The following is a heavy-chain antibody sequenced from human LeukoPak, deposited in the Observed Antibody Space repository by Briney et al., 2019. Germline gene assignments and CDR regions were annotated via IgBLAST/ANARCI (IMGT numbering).Heavy chain of an antibody. V-gene: IGHV4-39*07. D-gene: IGHD2-15*01. Sequence: SETLSLTCVVSGGSMRSSSYYWGWIRQSPGGGLEYIGSSYYIGNTFYSPSLQSRVTISVDTSKNQFSLKLSSVTAADTAVYYCARGRDCSGGSCYPFYYYYYYMDVWGKGTTVTVSS. CDR1: GGSMRSSSYY. J-gene: IGHJ6*03. CDR2: SYYIGNT. CDR3: ARGRDCSGGSCYPFYYYYYYMDV.